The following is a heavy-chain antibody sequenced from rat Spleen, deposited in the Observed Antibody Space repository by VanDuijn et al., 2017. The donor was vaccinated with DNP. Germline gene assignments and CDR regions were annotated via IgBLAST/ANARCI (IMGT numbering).Heavy chain of an antibody. Sequence: EVQLVESGGGLVQPGRSLKLSCAASGFTFSDSFVAWVRQAPKKGLEWVASISYDGSATYYGDSVKGRFTISRDNAHNTLYLQMSKLGSEDTAIYYCVRESLGVTHWGQGVMVTVSS. CDR1: GFTFSDSF. V-gene: IGHV5-22*01. CDR2: ISYDGSAT. CDR3: VRESLGVTH. D-gene: IGHD1-9*01. J-gene: IGHJ2*01.